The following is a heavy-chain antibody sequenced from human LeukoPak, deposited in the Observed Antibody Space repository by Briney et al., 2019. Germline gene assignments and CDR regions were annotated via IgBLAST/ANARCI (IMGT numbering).Heavy chain of an antibody. CDR3: ARDLAMVVALDYYYYYMDV. J-gene: IGHJ6*03. V-gene: IGHV1-46*01. Sequence: ASVKVSCKASGYTFTSYYMHWVRQAPGQGLEWMGIINPGGGSTSYAQKFQGRVTMTRDTSTSTVYMELSSLRSEDTAVYYCARDLAMVVALDYYYYYMDVWGKGTTVTVSS. D-gene: IGHD2-15*01. CDR1: GYTFTSYY. CDR2: INPGGGST.